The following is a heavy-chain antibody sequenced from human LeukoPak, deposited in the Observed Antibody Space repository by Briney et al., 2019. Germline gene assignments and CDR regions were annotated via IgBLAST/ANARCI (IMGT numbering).Heavy chain of an antibody. D-gene: IGHD6-6*01. J-gene: IGHJ4*02. CDR2: IYHSGST. CDR1: GYSISSGYY. Sequence: SETLSLTCAVSGYSISSGYYWGWIRQPPGKGLEWIGSIYHSGSTYYNPSLKSRVTISVDTSKNQFSLKLSSVTAADTAVYYCARTVAARSVYFDYRGQGTQVTVS. V-gene: IGHV4-38-2*01. CDR3: ARTVAARSVYFDY.